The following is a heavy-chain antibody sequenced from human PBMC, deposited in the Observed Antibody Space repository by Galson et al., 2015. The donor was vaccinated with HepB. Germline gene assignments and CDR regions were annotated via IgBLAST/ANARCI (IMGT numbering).Heavy chain of an antibody. CDR2: ISTSGTYT. D-gene: IGHD3-10*01. CDR1: GFTFNDYY. Sequence: SLRLSCAASGFTFNDYYMNWIRQAPGKGLEWVSYISTSGTYTNYADSVKGRFTISRDNAQKSMYLQMNSLRAEDTAVYYCAREHAPFGELWESRHFYSGMDVWGQGTTVTVSS. CDR3: AREHAPFGELWESRHFYSGMDV. V-gene: IGHV3-11*06. J-gene: IGHJ6*02.